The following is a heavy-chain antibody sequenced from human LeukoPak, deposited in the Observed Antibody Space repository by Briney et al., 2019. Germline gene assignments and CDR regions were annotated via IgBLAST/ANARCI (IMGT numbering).Heavy chain of an antibody. V-gene: IGHV4-39*07. J-gene: IGHJ4*02. CDR1: GGSISSSSYY. CDR2: IYYSGST. Sequence: NTSETLSLTCTVSGGSISSSSYYWGWIRQPPGKGLEWIGSIYYSGSTYYNPSLKSRVTISVDTSKNQFSLKLSSVTAADTAVYYCARSSIVGATDYFDYWGQGTLVTVSS. D-gene: IGHD1-26*01. CDR3: ARSSIVGATDYFDY.